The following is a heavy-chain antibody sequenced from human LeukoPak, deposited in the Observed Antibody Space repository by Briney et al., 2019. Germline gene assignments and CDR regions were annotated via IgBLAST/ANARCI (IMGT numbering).Heavy chain of an antibody. V-gene: IGHV3-33*01. CDR3: ARSELLLDY. Sequence: GRSLRLSCAASGFTFSSDGMHWVRQAPGKGLEWVAVIWYDGSNKYYADSVKGRFTISRDNSKNTLYLQMNSLRAEDTAVYYCARSELLLDYWGQGTLVTVSS. CDR1: GFTFSSDG. CDR2: IWYDGSNK. J-gene: IGHJ4*02. D-gene: IGHD1-26*01.